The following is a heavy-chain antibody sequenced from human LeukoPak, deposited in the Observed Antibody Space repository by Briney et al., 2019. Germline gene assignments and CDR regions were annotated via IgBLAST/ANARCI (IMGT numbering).Heavy chain of an antibody. Sequence: GSSVKVSCKASGGTFSSYAISWVRQAPGQGLGWMGGIIPIFGTANYAQKLQGRVTMTTDTSTSTAYMELRSLRSDDTAVYYCATRYNWNDGTTTFDYWGQGTLVTVSS. CDR1: GGTFSSYA. D-gene: IGHD1-20*01. V-gene: IGHV1-69*05. J-gene: IGHJ4*02. CDR3: ATRYNWNDGTTTFDY. CDR2: IIPIFGTA.